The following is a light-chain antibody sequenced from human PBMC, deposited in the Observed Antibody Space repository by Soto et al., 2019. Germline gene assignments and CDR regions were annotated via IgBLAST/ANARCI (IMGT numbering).Light chain of an antibody. V-gene: IGKV1-39*01. Sequence: DIQMAESPSTLSGSVGDRVTITCRASQSISSWLAWYQQKPGKAPNLLIYAASTLQSGVPSRFSGSGSGTDFTLTIGSLQPEDFATYYCQQSYSTPQTFGQGTKVDI. J-gene: IGKJ2*01. CDR2: AAS. CDR1: QSISSW. CDR3: QQSYSTPQT.